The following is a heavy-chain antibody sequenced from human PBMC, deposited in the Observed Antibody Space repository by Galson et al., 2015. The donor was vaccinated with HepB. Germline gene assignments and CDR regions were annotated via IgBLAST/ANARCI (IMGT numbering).Heavy chain of an antibody. CDR1: GGSFSGYY. Sequence: ETLSLTCAVYGGSFSGYYWSWIRQPPGKGLEWIGEINHSGSTNYNPSLKSRVTISIDTSKNQFSLKLSSVTAADTALYYCARDDDGGLDYWGQGTLVTVSS. CDR2: INHSGST. D-gene: IGHD4-23*01. J-gene: IGHJ4*01. CDR3: ARDDDGGLDY. V-gene: IGHV4-34*01.